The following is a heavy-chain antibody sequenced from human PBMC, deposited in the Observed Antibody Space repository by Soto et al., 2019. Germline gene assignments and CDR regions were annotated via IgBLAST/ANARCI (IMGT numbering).Heavy chain of an antibody. CDR3: AKDPYDYVWGSPFDY. J-gene: IGHJ4*02. D-gene: IGHD3-16*01. Sequence: PGGSLRLSCTASGFIFSRYAMSGVRQAPGKGLEWVSAISGSGGSTYYADSVKGRFTISRDNSKNTLYLQMNSLRAEDTAVYYCAKDPYDYVWGSPFDYWGQGTLVTVSS. CDR1: GFIFSRYA. CDR2: ISGSGGST. V-gene: IGHV3-23*01.